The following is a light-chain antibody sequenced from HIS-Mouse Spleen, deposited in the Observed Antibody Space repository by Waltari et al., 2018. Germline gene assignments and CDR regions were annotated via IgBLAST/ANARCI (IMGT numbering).Light chain of an antibody. CDR2: DVS. CDR3: SSYTSSSTLV. J-gene: IGLJ2*01. V-gene: IGLV2-14*03. CDR1: SSDVGGYNY. Sequence: QSALTQPASVSGSPGQSITISCTGTSSDVGGYNYVSWYQQHPGKAPKPMIYDVSNRTSGVSNRVSGSKSGNTASLTISGLQAEDEADYYCSSYTSSSTLVFGGGTKLTVL.